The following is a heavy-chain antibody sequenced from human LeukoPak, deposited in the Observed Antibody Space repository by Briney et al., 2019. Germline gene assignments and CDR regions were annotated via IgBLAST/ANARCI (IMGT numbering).Heavy chain of an antibody. V-gene: IGHV4-34*01. CDR2: INHSGST. CDR3: ARDGGGHGY. Sequence: PSETLSLTCAVYGGSFSGYYWSWIRQPPGKGLEWIGEINHSGSTNYNPSLKSRVTISVDTSKNQFSLKLSSVTAADTAVYYCARDGGGHGYWGQGTLVTVSS. D-gene: IGHD3-16*01. J-gene: IGHJ4*02. CDR1: GGSFSGYY.